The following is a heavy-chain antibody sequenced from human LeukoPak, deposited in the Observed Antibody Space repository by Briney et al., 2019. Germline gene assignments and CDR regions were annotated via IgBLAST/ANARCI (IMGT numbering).Heavy chain of an antibody. CDR1: GFTFSDYF. D-gene: IGHD3-10*01. CDR3: AKVAKYYYGSETYYFFEH. V-gene: IGHV3-11*06. Sequence: GGSLRLSCAASGFTFSDYFMGWIRQAPGKGLEWVSSISSSTSYIYYADSVKGRFTISRDNAKNSLYLQMNSLRVEDTAVYYCAKVAKYYYGSETYYFFEHWGQGTPVTASS. CDR2: ISSSTSYI. J-gene: IGHJ4*02.